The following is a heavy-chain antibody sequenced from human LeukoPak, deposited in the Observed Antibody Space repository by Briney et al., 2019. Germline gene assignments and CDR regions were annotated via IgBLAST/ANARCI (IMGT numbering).Heavy chain of an antibody. J-gene: IGHJ5*02. Sequence: SVKVSCKASGGTFSNYALSWVRQAPGRGLEWMGAIIPFLDTSNYPPKFQDRVTITTDESTSTAYMELSSLRSDDTAVYYCARAQAGNYDWPLDLWGQGTLVTVSS. CDR3: ARAQAGNYDWPLDL. CDR2: IIPFLDTS. D-gene: IGHD5-12*01. V-gene: IGHV1-69*05. CDR1: GGTFSNYA.